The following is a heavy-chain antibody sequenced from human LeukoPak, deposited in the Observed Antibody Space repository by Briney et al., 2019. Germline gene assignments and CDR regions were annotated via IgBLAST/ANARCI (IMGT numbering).Heavy chain of an antibody. J-gene: IGHJ6*02. V-gene: IGHV4-34*01. Sequence: SETLSLTCTVSGGSISSYYWSWIRQPPGKGLEWIGEINHSGSTNYNPSLKSRVTISVDTSKNQFSLKLSSVTAADTAVYYCARTPNIVVVPAAIDPGYYYYGMDVWGQGTTVTVSS. CDR1: GGSISSYY. CDR2: INHSGST. CDR3: ARTPNIVVVPAAIDPGYYYYGMDV. D-gene: IGHD2-2*01.